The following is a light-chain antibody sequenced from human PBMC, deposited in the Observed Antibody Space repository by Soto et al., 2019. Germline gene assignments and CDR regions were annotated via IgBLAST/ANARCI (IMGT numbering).Light chain of an antibody. J-gene: IGLJ1*01. CDR1: SSDVGGYNH. Sequence: SAVTQPASVSGSPGQSITLSCTGTSSDVGGYNHVSWYQHHPGKAPKLMIYDVSNRPSGVSNRFSGSKSGNTASLTISGLQPEEEADYYCCSYTTSNTRQIVFGTGTKVTVL. CDR2: DVS. V-gene: IGLV2-14*03. CDR3: CSYTTSNTRQIV.